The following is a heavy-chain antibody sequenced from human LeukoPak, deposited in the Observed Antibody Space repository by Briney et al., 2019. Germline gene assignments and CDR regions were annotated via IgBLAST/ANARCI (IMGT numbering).Heavy chain of an antibody. V-gene: IGHV3-23*01. CDR3: AKTYDSSAFNAFDF. Sequence: GGSLRLSCAASGFTFSSYAMSWVRQAPGKGLEWVSVISGSGGSKYYADSVKGRFTISRDNSKNTLYLQMNSLRAEDTAVYYCAKTYDSSAFNAFDFWGQGTMVIVSS. CDR2: ISGSGGSK. J-gene: IGHJ3*01. CDR1: GFTFSSYA. D-gene: IGHD3-22*01.